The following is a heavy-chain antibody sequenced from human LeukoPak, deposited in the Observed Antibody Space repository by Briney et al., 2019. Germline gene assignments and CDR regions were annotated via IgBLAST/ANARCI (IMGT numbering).Heavy chain of an antibody. CDR2: IYPGDSDT. CDR3: ARRRSLTYYGMDV. CDR1: GYSFSTYW. Sequence: GESLKISCKGSGYSFSTYWIGWVRQMPGKGLEWMGIIYPGDSDTRYSPSSQGQVTISADKSISTAYLQWSSLKASDTATYYCARRRSLTYYGMDVWGQGTTVTVSS. V-gene: IGHV5-51*01. D-gene: IGHD4/OR15-4a*01. J-gene: IGHJ6*02.